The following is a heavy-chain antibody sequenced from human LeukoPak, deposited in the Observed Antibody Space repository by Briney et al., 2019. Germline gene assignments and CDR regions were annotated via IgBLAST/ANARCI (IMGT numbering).Heavy chain of an antibody. CDR3: ARPVVTYGDYEGFDY. Sequence: ASVKVSCKASGYTFTSYYMHWVRQAPGQGLEWMGIINPSGGSTSYAQKFQGRVTMTRDTSTSTVYMELSSLRSEDTAVYYCARPVVTYGDYEGFDYWGQGTLVTVSS. V-gene: IGHV1-46*01. D-gene: IGHD4-17*01. CDR1: GYTFTSYY. CDR2: INPSGGST. J-gene: IGHJ4*02.